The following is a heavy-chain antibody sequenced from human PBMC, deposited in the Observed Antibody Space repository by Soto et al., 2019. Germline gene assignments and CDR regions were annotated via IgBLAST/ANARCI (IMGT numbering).Heavy chain of an antibody. CDR2: INPNSGGT. D-gene: IGHD6-13*01. J-gene: IGHJ6*02. CDR3: ARGDSSSWYGMDV. Sequence: ASVKVSCTASVYTFTGYYIHWVRQAPGQGLEWMGWINPNSGGTNYAQKFQGWVTMTRDTSISTAYMELSRLRSDDTAVYYCARGDSSSWYGMDVWGQGTTVTVSS. CDR1: VYTFTGYY. V-gene: IGHV1-2*04.